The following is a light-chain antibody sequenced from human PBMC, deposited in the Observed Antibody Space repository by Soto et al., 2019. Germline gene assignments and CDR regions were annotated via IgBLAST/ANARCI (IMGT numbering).Light chain of an antibody. V-gene: IGLV2-14*01. Sequence: QSALTQPASVSASPGQSINISCTGTSSDVGGYNYVSWYQQHPGKAPKLIIYEVNNRPSGVSNRFSGSKSGNTASLTISGLQPEDDADYYCTSYTSRNTYFFGSGTKVTVL. CDR1: SSDVGGYNY. J-gene: IGLJ1*01. CDR2: EVN. CDR3: TSYTSRNTYF.